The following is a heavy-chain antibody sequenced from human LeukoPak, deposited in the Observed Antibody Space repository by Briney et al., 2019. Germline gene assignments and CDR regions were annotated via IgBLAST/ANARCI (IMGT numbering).Heavy chain of an antibody. V-gene: IGHV3-53*01. CDR3: ARDRKNYYYGMDV. CDR2: IYSGGST. CDR1: GFTVSSNY. J-gene: IGHJ6*04. Sequence: PGGSLRLSCAASGFTVSSNYMSWVRQAPGKGLEWVSVIYSGGSTYYADSVKGRFTISRDNSKNTLYLQMNSLRAEDTAVYYCARDRKNYYYGMDVWGKGTTVTVSS.